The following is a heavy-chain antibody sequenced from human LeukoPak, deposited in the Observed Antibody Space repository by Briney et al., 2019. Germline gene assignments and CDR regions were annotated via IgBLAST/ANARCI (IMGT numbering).Heavy chain of an antibody. CDR2: ISSSGSTI. D-gene: IGHD3-22*01. V-gene: IGHV3-48*03. J-gene: IGHJ3*02. Sequence: PGGSLRLSCAASGFTFSSYEMNWVRQAPGKGLEWVSYISSSGSTIYYADSVKGRFTISRDNAKNSLYLQMNSLRAEDTAVYYCARGLTYYYDSSGPADAFDIWGRGTMVTVSS. CDR1: GFTFSSYE. CDR3: ARGLTYYYDSSGPADAFDI.